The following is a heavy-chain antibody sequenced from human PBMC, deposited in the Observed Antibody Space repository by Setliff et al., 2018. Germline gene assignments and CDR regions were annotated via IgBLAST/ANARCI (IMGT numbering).Heavy chain of an antibody. J-gene: IGHJ6*02. CDR1: GGSISSGGYY. CDR3: ARVSMYSSSWYYYYYGMDV. Sequence: PSETLSLTCTVSGGSISSGGYYWSWIRQPPGKGLEWIASIYYRGSTSYNSSLKSRVSISVDTSKNQFSLKLSSVTAADTAVYCCARVSMYSSSWYYYYYGMDVWGQGTTVTVSS. V-gene: IGHV4-39*07. CDR2: IYYRGST. D-gene: IGHD6-13*01.